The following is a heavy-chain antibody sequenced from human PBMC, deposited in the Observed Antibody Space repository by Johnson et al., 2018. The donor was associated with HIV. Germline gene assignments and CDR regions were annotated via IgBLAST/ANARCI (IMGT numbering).Heavy chain of an antibody. J-gene: IGHJ3*01. CDR2: ISYDGSKK. CDR3: APPWELDAFDV. Sequence: QVQLVESGGGVVQPGRSLRLSCAASGFTFSSYAMHWVRQAPGKGLEWVAVISYDGSKKYYADSVKGRFTISRDNSKNTLHLKMNSLRAEDTAVYYCAPPWELDAFDVWGQGTMVTVSS. D-gene: IGHD1-26*01. CDR1: GFTFSSYA. V-gene: IGHV3-30-3*01.